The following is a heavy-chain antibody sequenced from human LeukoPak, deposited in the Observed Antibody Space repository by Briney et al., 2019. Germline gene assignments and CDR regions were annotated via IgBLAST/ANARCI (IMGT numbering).Heavy chain of an antibody. Sequence: GASVKVSCKVSGYTLTELSMHWVRQAPGKGLEWMGGFDPEDGETIYAQKFQGRVTMTEDTSTDTAYMELSSLRSEDTAVYYCATGMAYCGGDCYPGHYWGQGTLVTVSS. CDR3: ATGMAYCGGDCYPGHY. J-gene: IGHJ4*02. D-gene: IGHD2-21*01. CDR2: FDPEDGET. V-gene: IGHV1-24*01. CDR1: GYTLTELS.